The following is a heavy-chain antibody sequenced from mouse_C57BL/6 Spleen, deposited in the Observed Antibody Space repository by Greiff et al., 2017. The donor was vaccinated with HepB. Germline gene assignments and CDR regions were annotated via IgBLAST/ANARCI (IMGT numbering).Heavy chain of an antibody. J-gene: IGHJ4*01. Sequence: QVHVKQPGAELVKPGASVKLSCKASGYTFTSYWMHWVKQRPGRGLEWIGRIDPNSGGTKYNEKFKSKATLTVDKPSSTAYMQLSSLTSEDSAVYYCARTTIVTTRANYYAMDYWGQGTSVTVSS. CDR2: IDPNSGGT. V-gene: IGHV1-72*01. CDR3: ARTTIVTTRANYYAMDY. D-gene: IGHD2-5*01. CDR1: GYTFTSYW.